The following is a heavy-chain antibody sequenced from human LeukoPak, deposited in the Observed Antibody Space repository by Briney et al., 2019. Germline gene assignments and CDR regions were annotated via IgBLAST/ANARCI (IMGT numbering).Heavy chain of an antibody. CDR3: ATSHSTSWYLPGFDY. CDR2: SSWNSGSI. J-gene: IGHJ4*02. D-gene: IGHD6-13*01. V-gene: IGHV3-9*01. Sequence: GGSLRLSCAASGFTFNNYAMHWVRQAPGKGLEWVSCSSWNSGSIGYADSVKGRFTISRDNAKNSLYLQMNSLRAEDTALYYCATSHSTSWYLPGFDYWGRGTLVTVSS. CDR1: GFTFNNYA.